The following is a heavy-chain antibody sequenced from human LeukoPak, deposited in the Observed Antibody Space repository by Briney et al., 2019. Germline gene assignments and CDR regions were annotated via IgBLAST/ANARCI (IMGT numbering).Heavy chain of an antibody. D-gene: IGHD5-12*01. CDR2: ISYDGSNK. Sequence: GGSLRLSCAASGFTFSSYAMHWVRQAPGKGLEWVAVISYDGSNKYYADSVKGRFTISRDNSKNTLYLQMNSLRAEDTAVYYCARDLGYPYYFDYWGQGTLVTVSS. J-gene: IGHJ4*02. CDR1: GFTFSSYA. V-gene: IGHV3-30*04. CDR3: ARDLGYPYYFDY.